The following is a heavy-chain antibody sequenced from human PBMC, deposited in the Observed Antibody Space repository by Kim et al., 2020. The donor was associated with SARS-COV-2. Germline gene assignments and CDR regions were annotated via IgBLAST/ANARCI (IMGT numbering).Heavy chain of an antibody. Sequence: ASVKVSCKASGYTFTSYGISWVRQAPGQGLEWMGWISAYNGNTNYAQKLQGRVTMTTDTSTSTAYMELRSLRSDDTAVYYCARGPPERTARPNWFDPWGQGTLVTVSS. CDR1: GYTFTSYG. J-gene: IGHJ5*02. CDR3: ARGPPERTARPNWFDP. V-gene: IGHV1-18*01. D-gene: IGHD1-1*01. CDR2: ISAYNGNT.